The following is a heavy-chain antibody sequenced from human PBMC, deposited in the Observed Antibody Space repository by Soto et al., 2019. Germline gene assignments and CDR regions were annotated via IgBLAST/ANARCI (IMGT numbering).Heavy chain of an antibody. V-gene: IGHV3-23*01. CDR1: GLTFSSYA. CDR2: ISGSGDYT. D-gene: IGHD1-26*01. Sequence: EVQLLESGGGLIQPGGSLRLSCKVSGLTFSSYAMSWVRQAPGKGLEWVSAISGSGDYTYYADSVKGRFTISRDNPKNTLYLQMNGLRAEDTAFYYCTKPQWELLDWGQGTLVTVSS. CDR3: TKPQWELLD. J-gene: IGHJ4*02.